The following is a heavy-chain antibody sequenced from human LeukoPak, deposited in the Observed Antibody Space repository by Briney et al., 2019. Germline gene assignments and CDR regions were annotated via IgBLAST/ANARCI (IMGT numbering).Heavy chain of an antibody. CDR1: GGSISSSSYY. Sequence: SETLSLTCTVSGGSISSSSYYWGWIRQPPGKGLEWIGSIYYSGSTYYNPSLRSRVTISVDTSKNQFSLKLSSVTAADTAVYYCLSGGYDYWGQGTLVTVSS. V-gene: IGHV4-39*01. CDR2: IYYSGST. D-gene: IGHD4-23*01. J-gene: IGHJ4*02. CDR3: LSGGYDY.